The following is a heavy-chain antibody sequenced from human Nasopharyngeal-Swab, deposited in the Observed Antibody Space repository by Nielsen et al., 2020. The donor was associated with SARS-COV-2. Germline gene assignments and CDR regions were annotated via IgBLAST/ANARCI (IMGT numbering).Heavy chain of an antibody. V-gene: IGHV4-31*02. D-gene: IGHD3-16*01. CDR2: IYYSGST. Sequence: SCTVSGGSISSGGYYWSWIRQHPGKGLEWIGYIYYSGSTYYNPSLKSRVTISVDTSKNQFSLKLSSVTAADTAVYYCARLRGAVPDYWGQGTLVTVSS. J-gene: IGHJ4*02. CDR3: ARLRGAVPDY. CDR1: GGSISSGGYY.